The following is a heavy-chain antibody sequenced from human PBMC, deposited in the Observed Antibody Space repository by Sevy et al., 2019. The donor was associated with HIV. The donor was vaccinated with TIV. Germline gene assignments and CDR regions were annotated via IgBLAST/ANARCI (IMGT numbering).Heavy chain of an antibody. CDR1: GYTFTSYY. J-gene: IGHJ4*02. V-gene: IGHV1-46*03. CDR2: INASGGST. Sequence: ASVKVSCKASGYTFTSYYMHWVRQAPGQGLEWMGIINASGGSTSYAQKFQCRVTMTRDTSTSTVYMELSRLRAEDTAVYYCASGNLAAAGCFDYWGQGTLVTVSS. CDR3: ASGNLAAAGCFDY. D-gene: IGHD6-13*01.